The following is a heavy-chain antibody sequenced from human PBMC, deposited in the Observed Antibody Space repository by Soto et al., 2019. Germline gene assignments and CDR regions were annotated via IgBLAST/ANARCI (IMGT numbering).Heavy chain of an antibody. J-gene: IGHJ4*02. CDR3: ARQIYDSDTGPNFQYYFDS. CDR1: GYGFAGYW. Sequence: GESLKISCKGSGYGFAGYWITWVRQKPGKGLEWMGRIDPSDSQTYYSPSFRGHVTISATKSITTVFLQWSSLRASDTAMYYCARQIYDSDTGPNFQYYFDSWGQGTPVTVSS. V-gene: IGHV5-10-1*01. CDR2: IDPSDSQT. D-gene: IGHD3-22*01.